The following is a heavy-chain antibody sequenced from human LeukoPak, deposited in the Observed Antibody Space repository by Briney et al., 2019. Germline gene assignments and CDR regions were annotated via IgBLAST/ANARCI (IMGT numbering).Heavy chain of an antibody. J-gene: IGHJ4*02. CDR3: ARLPLTYYYDSSGYPDDY. Sequence: ASVKVSCKASGYTFTGYYMHWVRQAPGQGLEWMGRINPNSGGTNYAQKFQGRVTMTRDTSISTAYMELSRLRSDDTAVYYCARLPLTYYYDSSGYPDDYWGQGTLVTVSP. CDR1: GYTFTGYY. V-gene: IGHV1-2*06. D-gene: IGHD3-22*01. CDR2: INPNSGGT.